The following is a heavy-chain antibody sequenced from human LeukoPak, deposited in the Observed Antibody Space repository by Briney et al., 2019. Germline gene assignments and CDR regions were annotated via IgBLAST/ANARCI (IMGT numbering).Heavy chain of an antibody. CDR1: GFTFSDYY. D-gene: IGHD2-2*01. J-gene: IGHJ4*02. V-gene: IGHV3-11*01. CDR3: ARVVVVVPAAILQYFDY. Sequence: GGSLRLSCAASGFTFSDYYMSWIRQAPGKGLEWVSYISSSGSTIYYADSVKGRFTISRDNAKNSLYLQMNSLRAEDTAVYYYARVVVVVPAAILQYFDYWGQGTLVTVSS. CDR2: ISSSGSTI.